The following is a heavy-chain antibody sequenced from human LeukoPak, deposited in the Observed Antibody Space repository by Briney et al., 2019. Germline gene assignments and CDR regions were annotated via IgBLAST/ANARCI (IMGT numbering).Heavy chain of an antibody. V-gene: IGHV3-15*01. CDR3: TTYYDFWSGSMDNWFDP. CDR2: IKSKNDGGTT. Sequence: GGSLRLSCVASGFTFSNAWMSWVRQAPGKGLEWVGRIKSKNDGGTTDYAAAVKGRFTISRDDSKNTLYLQMNSLKTEDTAVYYCTTYYDFWSGSMDNWFDPWGQGTLSPPPQ. CDR1: GFTFSNAW. J-gene: IGHJ5*02. D-gene: IGHD3-3*01.